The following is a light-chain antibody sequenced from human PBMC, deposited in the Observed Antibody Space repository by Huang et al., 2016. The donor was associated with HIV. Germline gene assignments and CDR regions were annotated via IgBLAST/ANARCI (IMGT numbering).Light chain of an antibody. CDR3: QQYGTLPYT. CDR1: QGVHNSY. CDR2: GAS. V-gene: IGKV3-20*01. J-gene: IGKJ2*01. Sequence: EIVLTQSPVNLSLSPGEGASLSCRASQGVHNSYLAWYQQKPGQAPRLLIFGASNRATGVPHRFRGSESGTDFTLTISGLDPEDCAVYYCQQYGTLPYTFGQGTKLEI.